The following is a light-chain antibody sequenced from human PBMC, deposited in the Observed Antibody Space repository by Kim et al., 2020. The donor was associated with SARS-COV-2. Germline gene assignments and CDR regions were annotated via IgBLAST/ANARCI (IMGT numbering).Light chain of an antibody. J-gene: IGKJ4*01. CDR3: QQFNNYAT. CDR2: DAS. Sequence: AIQLTQSPSSLSASVGDRVTITCRASQGISSALAWYQQKPGKAPKLLIYDASSLESGVPSRFSGSGSGTDFTLTISSLQPEDFATYYCQQFNNYATFGGGTKVEI. V-gene: IGKV1D-13*01. CDR1: QGISSA.